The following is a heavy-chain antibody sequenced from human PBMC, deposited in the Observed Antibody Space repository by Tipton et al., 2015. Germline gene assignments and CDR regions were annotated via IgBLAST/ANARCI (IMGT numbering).Heavy chain of an antibody. CDR2: IQYSGST. CDR1: SDSIRKYY. V-gene: IGHV4-59*01. J-gene: IGHJ4*02. CDR3: ARARGRHGGLFDS. D-gene: IGHD4-23*01. Sequence: TLSLTCSVSSDSIRKYYWSWIRQPPGKELEWIGYIQYSGSTNYNPSLKSRVTISVDTSKTQFSLQMSSVTASDTAVYYCARARGRHGGLFDSWGQGILVPVSS.